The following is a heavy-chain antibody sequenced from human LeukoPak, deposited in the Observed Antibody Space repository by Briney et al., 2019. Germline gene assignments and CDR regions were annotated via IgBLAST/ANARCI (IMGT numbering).Heavy chain of an antibody. CDR1: GGTFSSYA. CDR3: AHQRNSGSYWV. J-gene: IGHJ4*02. Sequence: ASVKVSCKASGGTFSSYAISWVRQAPGQGLEWMGGIIPIFGTANYAQKFQGRVTITADESTSTAYMELSSLRSEDTGVYYCAHQRNSGSYWVWGQGTLVTVSS. V-gene: IGHV1-69*01. D-gene: IGHD1-26*01. CDR2: IIPIFGTA.